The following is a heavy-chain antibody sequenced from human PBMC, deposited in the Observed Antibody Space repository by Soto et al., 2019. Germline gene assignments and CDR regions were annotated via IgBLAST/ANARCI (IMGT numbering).Heavy chain of an antibody. CDR3: AQSFPPNRIADAGKVGYAMDV. D-gene: IGHD6-13*01. V-gene: IGHV5-10-1*01. J-gene: IGHJ6*02. CDR1: GYSFTSYW. Sequence: PGESLKISCKGSGYSFTSYWISWVRQMPGKGLEWMGRIDPSDSYTNYSPSFQGHVTISADKSISTAYLQWSSLKASDTAMYYCAQSFPPNRIADAGKVGYAMDVWGQGTTVTVSS. CDR2: IDPSDSYT.